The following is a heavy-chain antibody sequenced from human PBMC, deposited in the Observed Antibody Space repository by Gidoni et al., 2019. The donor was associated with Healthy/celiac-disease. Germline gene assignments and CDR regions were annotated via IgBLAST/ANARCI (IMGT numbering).Heavy chain of an antibody. J-gene: IGHJ4*02. CDR3: ATRTNIVATSYYFDY. D-gene: IGHD5-12*01. Sequence: QMQLLASGPGLVKPSGTLSLTCAVSGGSISSSNWWSWVRQPPGKGLEWMGEIYHSGSTNYNPSLKSRVTISVDKSKNQFSLKLSSVTAADTAVYYCATRTNIVATSYYFDYWGQGTLVTVSS. V-gene: IGHV4-4*02. CDR2: IYHSGST. CDR1: GGSISSSNW.